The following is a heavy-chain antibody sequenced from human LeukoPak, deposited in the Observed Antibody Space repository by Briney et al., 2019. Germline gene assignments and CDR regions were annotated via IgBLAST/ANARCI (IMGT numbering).Heavy chain of an antibody. D-gene: IGHD3-10*01. CDR1: GFTFSSYA. CDR2: ISGSGGST. Sequence: GGSLRLSCAASGFTFSSYAMSWVRQAPGKGLEWVSAISGSGGSTYYADSVKGRFTISRDNSKNTLYLQMNSLRAEDTAVYYCAKDYLSYGSGRPDYFDSWGHGTLVTVSS. J-gene: IGHJ4*01. V-gene: IGHV3-23*01. CDR3: AKDYLSYGSGRPDYFDS.